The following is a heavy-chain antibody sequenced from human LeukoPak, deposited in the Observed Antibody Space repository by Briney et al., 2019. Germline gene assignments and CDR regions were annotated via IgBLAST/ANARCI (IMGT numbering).Heavy chain of an antibody. D-gene: IGHD4-23*01. CDR3: ARDGAYGGNSDYFDY. CDR1: GFTFSSYW. Sequence: GGSLRLSCAASGFTFSSYWMHWVRQAPGKGLVWVSRINSDGSSTSYADSVKGRFTISRDNAKNTLYLQMNSLRAADTAVYYCARDGAYGGNSDYFDYWGQGTLVTVSS. CDR2: INSDGSST. V-gene: IGHV3-74*01. J-gene: IGHJ4*02.